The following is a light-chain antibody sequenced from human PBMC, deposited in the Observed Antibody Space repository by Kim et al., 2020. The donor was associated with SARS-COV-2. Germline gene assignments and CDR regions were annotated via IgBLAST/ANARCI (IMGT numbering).Light chain of an antibody. Sequence: PGWPLPLTCGSSTGAVPSGHWPYWFQQKPGQAPRTLIYATHKKHSWTPARFSGSLLGGKAALTLSGAQPEDEAEYYCFLSYNGPGVFGGGTQLTVL. CDR3: FLSYNGPGV. CDR2: ATH. J-gene: IGLJ3*02. V-gene: IGLV7-46*01. CDR1: TGAVPSGHW.